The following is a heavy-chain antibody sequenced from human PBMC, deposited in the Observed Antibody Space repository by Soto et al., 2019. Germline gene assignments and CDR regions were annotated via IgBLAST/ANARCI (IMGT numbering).Heavy chain of an antibody. V-gene: IGHV3-33*01. CDR1: EVNFINHG. J-gene: IGHJ6*04. CDR3: ARDLRPWNDLGQVYYSVMAV. Sequence: QRHWYTAAEVNFINHGVHWVSKNPCKGLEWVAVIWYDGSNKYYADSVKGRFTISRDNSKNTLYLQMNSLRAEDTAVYYCARDLRPWNDLGQVYYSVMAVWGKGTTV. CDR2: IWYDGSNK. D-gene: IGHD1-1*01.